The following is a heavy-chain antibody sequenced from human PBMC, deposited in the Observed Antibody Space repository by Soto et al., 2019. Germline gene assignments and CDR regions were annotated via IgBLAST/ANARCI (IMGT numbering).Heavy chain of an antibody. CDR3: GRFQNFINWSFDL. CDR1: GASTSRYY. Sequence: QALLQESGPGLVRPSETLSLTCTVSGASTSRYYWGWVRQPPGRGLEWIGFSHHSGYISYSPSLKSRVTMSVEPSKNQFSLKLTSVTAADTALYYCGRFQNFINWSFDLWGQGAPVTVSS. J-gene: IGHJ4*02. CDR2: SHHSGYI. D-gene: IGHD3-3*01. V-gene: IGHV4-59*08.